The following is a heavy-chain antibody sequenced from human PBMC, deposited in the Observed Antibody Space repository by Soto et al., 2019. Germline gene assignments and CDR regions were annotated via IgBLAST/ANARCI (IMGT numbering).Heavy chain of an antibody. D-gene: IGHD2-21*02. V-gene: IGHV1-24*01. J-gene: IGHJ4*02. CDR3: ATTDIVVVTAIRHRQTFFDY. CDR1: GYTLTELS. Sequence: QVQLVQSGAELKKPGASVKVSCKVSGYTLTELSMHWVRQAPGKGLEWMGGFDPEDGETIYAQKFQGRVTMTEDTSTDTAYMELSSLRSEDTAVYYCATTDIVVVTAIRHRQTFFDYWGQGTLVTVSS. CDR2: FDPEDGET.